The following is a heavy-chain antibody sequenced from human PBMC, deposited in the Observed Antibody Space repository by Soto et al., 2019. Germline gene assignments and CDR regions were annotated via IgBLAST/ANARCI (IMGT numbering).Heavy chain of an antibody. CDR3: ARVGSRSPGNYYYYMDV. Sequence: SQTLSLTCAISGDSVSSNSAAWNWIRQSPSRGLEWLVRTYYRSKWYNDYAVSVKSRITINPDTSKNQFCLQLNSVTPEDTAVYYCARVGSRSPGNYYYYMDVWHQGTTVTVSS. CDR2: TYYRSKWYN. CDR1: GDSVSSNSAA. V-gene: IGHV6-1*01. J-gene: IGHJ6*02. D-gene: IGHD6-13*01.